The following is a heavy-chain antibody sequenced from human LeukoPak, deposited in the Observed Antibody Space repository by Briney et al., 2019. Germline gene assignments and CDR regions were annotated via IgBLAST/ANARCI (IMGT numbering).Heavy chain of an antibody. CDR2: INHSGST. J-gene: IGHJ4*02. D-gene: IGHD2-2*01. CDR3: ARHSTYYAAFDY. CDR1: GGSFSGYY. V-gene: IGHV4-34*01. Sequence: SETLSLTCAVYGGSFSGYYWSWIRQHPGKGLEWIGEINHSGSTNYNPSLKSRVTISVDTSKNQFSLKLSSVTAADTAVYYCARHSTYYAAFDYWGQGTLVTVSS.